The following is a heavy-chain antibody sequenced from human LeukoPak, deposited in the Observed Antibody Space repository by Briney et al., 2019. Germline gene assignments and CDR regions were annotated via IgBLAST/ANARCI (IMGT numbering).Heavy chain of an antibody. J-gene: IGHJ6*02. Sequence: GGSLRLSCAAYGFTFSSYGMHWVRQAPGKGLEWVAVISYDGSNKYYADSVKGRFTISRDNSKNTLYLQMNSLRAEDTAVYYCAKAYYASYGMDVWGQGTTVTVSS. CDR2: ISYDGSNK. CDR3: AKAYYASYGMDV. V-gene: IGHV3-30*18. D-gene: IGHD3-3*01. CDR1: GFTFSSYG.